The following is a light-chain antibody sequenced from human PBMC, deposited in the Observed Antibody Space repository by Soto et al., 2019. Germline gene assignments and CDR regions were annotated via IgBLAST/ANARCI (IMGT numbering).Light chain of an antibody. Sequence: QSALTQPPSVSGTPGQTVTISCSGSSSNIGSNTVEWYQHLPGAAPKLVIYSNSQRPSGVPDRFSGSKSGTSASLAISGLQSDVEGDYYCTTWDDSLSAVVFGGGTKLTVL. CDR3: TTWDDSLSAVV. V-gene: IGLV1-44*01. CDR1: SSNIGSNT. CDR2: SNS. J-gene: IGLJ2*01.